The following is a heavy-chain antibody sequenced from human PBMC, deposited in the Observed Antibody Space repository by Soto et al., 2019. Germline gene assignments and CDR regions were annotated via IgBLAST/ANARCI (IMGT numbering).Heavy chain of an antibody. CDR2: ISYDGSNK. Sequence: QVQLVESGGGVVQPGRSLRLSCAASGFTFSSYAMHWVRQAPGKGLEWVAVISYDGSNKYYADSVKGRFTISRDNSKNTLYLQMNSLRAEDTAVYYCARDLPTLSTSCCYPGGGSGMDVWGQGTTVTVSS. CDR1: GFTFSSYA. CDR3: ARDLPTLSTSCCYPGGGSGMDV. D-gene: IGHD2-2*01. J-gene: IGHJ6*02. V-gene: IGHV3-30-3*01.